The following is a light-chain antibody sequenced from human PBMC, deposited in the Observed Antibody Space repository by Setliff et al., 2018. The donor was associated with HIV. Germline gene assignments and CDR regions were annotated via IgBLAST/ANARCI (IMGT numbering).Light chain of an antibody. CDR3: SSYVDGHVI. J-gene: IGLJ2*01. V-gene: IGLV2-11*01. CDR1: TSNVGGYNY. Sequence: LTQPRSVSGSTRQSVTIPCTGTTSNVGGYNYVSWYQQYPGNAPKLMIYDVTKRPSGVPDRFSGSKSGNPASLTISGLQAEDEADYSCSSYVDGHVIFGGGTKVTFL. CDR2: DVT.